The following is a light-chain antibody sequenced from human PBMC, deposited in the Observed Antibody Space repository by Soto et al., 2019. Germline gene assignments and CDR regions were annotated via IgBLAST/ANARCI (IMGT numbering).Light chain of an antibody. V-gene: IGKV3-11*01. Sequence: EIVLTQSPATLSLSPGERATLSCRASQSVSSYLAWYQQKPGQAPRLLIYDASNRATGIPARFSGSGSGTDFTLTISSLEPEDFAVYYCQQLESYGPGTKGDIK. CDR2: DAS. CDR1: QSVSSY. CDR3: QQLES. J-gene: IGKJ3*01.